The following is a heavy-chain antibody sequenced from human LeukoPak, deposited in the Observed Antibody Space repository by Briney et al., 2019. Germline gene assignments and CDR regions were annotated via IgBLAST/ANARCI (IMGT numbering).Heavy chain of an antibody. CDR3: ARGGREAAAISY. D-gene: IGHD2-2*02. CDR2: MNPNSGNT. Sequence: ASVKVSCKASGYTFTSYGISWVRQAPGQGLEWMGWMNPNSGNTGYAQKFQGRLTMTRNTSINTAYMELSSLRSEDTAVYYCARGGREAAAISYWGQGTLVTVSS. CDR1: GYTFTSYG. J-gene: IGHJ4*02. V-gene: IGHV1-8*02.